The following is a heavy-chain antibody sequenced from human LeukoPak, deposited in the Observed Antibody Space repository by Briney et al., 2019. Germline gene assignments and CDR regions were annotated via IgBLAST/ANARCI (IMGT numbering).Heavy chain of an antibody. V-gene: IGHV3-33*01. D-gene: IGHD6-19*01. J-gene: IGHJ4*02. Sequence: GRSLRLSCAASGFTFSSYGMHWVRQAPGKGLEWVAVIWYDGSNKYYADSVKGRFTISRDNSKNTLYLQMNSLRAEDTAVYYCSGVLIAVAGKSFDYWGQGTLVTVSS. CDR3: SGVLIAVAGKSFDY. CDR2: IWYDGSNK. CDR1: GFTFSSYG.